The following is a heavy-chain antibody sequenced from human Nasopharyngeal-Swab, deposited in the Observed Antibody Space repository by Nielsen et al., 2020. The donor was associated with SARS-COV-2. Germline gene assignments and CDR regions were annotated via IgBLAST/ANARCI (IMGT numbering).Heavy chain of an antibody. CDR2: IYYSGST. V-gene: IGHV4-59*01. Sequence: WIRQPPGKGLEWIGYIYYSGSTNYNPSLKSRVTISVDTSKNQFSLKLSSVTAADTAVYYCARGGSGWSTTFDYWGQGTLATVSS. CDR3: ARGGSGWSTTFDY. J-gene: IGHJ4*02. D-gene: IGHD6-19*01.